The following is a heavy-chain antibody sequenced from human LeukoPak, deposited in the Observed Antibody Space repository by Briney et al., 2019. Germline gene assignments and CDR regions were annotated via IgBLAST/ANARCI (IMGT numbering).Heavy chain of an antibody. CDR3: ARGPSGLN. D-gene: IGHD3-10*01. Sequence: ASVKVSCEASGYTFTGYYMHGVRQAPGQGLEWMGWTNPNSGVTNYAQKFQSRVTMTRDTSISTAYMELSSLRSDDTAVYYCARGPSGLNWGQGTLVTVSS. V-gene: IGHV1-2*02. CDR1: GYTFTGYY. CDR2: TNPNSGVT. J-gene: IGHJ4*02.